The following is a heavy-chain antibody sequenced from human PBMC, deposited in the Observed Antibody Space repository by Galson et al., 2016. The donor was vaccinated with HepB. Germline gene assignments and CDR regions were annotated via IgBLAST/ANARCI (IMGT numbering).Heavy chain of an antibody. CDR2: IYYSGST. V-gene: IGHV4-59*12. D-gene: IGHD6-19*01. CDR1: GGAITAYY. CDR3: ARVIALSGWSDP. J-gene: IGHJ5*02. Sequence: SETLSLTCTVSGGAITAYYWSWIRQTPGKGLEWIGDIYYSGSTKYTPSLKSRVTMSVDSSKTQFSLKLTSVTAADTAVYYCARVIALSGWSDPWGQGILVTVSS.